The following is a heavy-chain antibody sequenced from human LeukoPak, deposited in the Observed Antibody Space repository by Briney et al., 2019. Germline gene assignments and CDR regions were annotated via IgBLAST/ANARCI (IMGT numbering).Heavy chain of an antibody. CDR2: IYYSGST. D-gene: IGHD3-22*01. J-gene: IGHJ4*02. V-gene: IGHV4-39*01. CDR1: GGSLSSSSYY. CDR3: ARASYSYDINGWVPFDY. Sequence: SETLSLTCTVSGGSLSSSSYYWGWIRQPPGKGLEWIGTIYYSGSTYYNPSLKSRVTISVDTSKNQFSLRLSSVTAADTAVYYCARASYSYDINGWVPFDYWGQGTLVTVSS.